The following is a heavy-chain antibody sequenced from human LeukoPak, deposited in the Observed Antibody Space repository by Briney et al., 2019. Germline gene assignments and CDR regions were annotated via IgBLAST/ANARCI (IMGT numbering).Heavy chain of an antibody. Sequence: PGGSLRLSCAASRFTFSSYWMHWVRQAPGKGLVWVSRINGDGTSTTYADSVKGRFTISRDNAKNSLYLQMNSLRAEDTAVYYCARDLLFRYSSGWIDYWGQGTLDTVSS. J-gene: IGHJ4*02. CDR2: INGDGTST. D-gene: IGHD6-19*01. V-gene: IGHV3-74*01. CDR3: ARDLLFRYSSGWIDY. CDR1: RFTFSSYW.